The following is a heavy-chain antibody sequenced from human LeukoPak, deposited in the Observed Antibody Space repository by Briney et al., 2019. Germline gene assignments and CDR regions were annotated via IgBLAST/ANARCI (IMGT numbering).Heavy chain of an antibody. CDR3: ARDWCERYDFWSGYYPYYYYYYYMDV. V-gene: IGHV4-39*07. CDR2: MFYSGST. Sequence: SETLSLTCTVSGGSISSSSYYWGWIRQPPGKGLEWMGYMFYSGSTNSNPSLKSRLHIAVDTSTDQFSLNLSSVTDADTAVYYCARDWCERYDFWSGYYPYYYYYYYMDVWGKGTTVTVSS. D-gene: IGHD3-3*01. CDR1: GGSISSSSYY. J-gene: IGHJ6*03.